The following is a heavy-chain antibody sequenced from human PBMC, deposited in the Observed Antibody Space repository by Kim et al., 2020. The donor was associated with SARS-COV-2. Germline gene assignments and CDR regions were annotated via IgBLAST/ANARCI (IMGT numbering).Heavy chain of an antibody. CDR3: ARLMREDYYDCWSGYCMDV. Sequence: SETLSLTCTVSGGSISSYYWSWIRQPPGKGLEWIGYIYYSGSTNYNPSLKSRVTISVDTSKNQFSLKLSSVTAADTAVYYCARLMREDYYDCWSGYCMDV. CDR2: IYYSGST. D-gene: IGHD3-3*01. CDR1: GGSISSYY. V-gene: IGHV4-59*08. J-gene: IGHJ6*01.